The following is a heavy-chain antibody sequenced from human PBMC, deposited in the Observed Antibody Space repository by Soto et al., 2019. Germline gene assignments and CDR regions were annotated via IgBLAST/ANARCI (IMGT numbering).Heavy chain of an antibody. CDR1: GCGFTSYG. CDR3: ASQEMATKNVEAFDI. D-gene: IGHD5-12*01. V-gene: IGHV5-51*01. Sequence: GESLKISCEGSGCGFTSYGIGWVRQLPGKGLEWMGIIYPGDSDTRYSPSFQGQVTISADKSISTAYLQWSSLKASDTAMYYCASQEMATKNVEAFDIWGQGTMVTVSS. CDR2: IYPGDSDT. J-gene: IGHJ3*02.